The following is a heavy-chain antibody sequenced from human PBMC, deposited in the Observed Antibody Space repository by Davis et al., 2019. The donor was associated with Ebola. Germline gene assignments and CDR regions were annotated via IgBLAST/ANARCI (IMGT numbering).Heavy chain of an antibody. J-gene: IGHJ3*02. CDR1: GFIFSDYA. Sequence: PGGSLRLSCAASGFIFSDYAMHWVRQAPGKGLEWVGVSASDGIREFYAQSVEGRFTISRDSSMNTVYLQMSSLRAEDTAVYYCARAEDDYGEYPDALDIWGQGTVVTVSS. CDR2: SASDGIRE. D-gene: IGHD4-17*01. V-gene: IGHV3-30*14. CDR3: ARAEDDYGEYPDALDI.